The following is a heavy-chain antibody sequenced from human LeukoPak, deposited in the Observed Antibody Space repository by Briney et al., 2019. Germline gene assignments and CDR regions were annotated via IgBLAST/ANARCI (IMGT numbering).Heavy chain of an antibody. D-gene: IGHD1-26*01. CDR1: GGSFSGYY. CDR2: INHSGST. V-gene: IGHV4-34*01. J-gene: IGHJ4*02. CDR3: ARELGPNPDY. Sequence: PSETLSLTCAVYGGSFSGYYWSWIRQPPGKGLEWIGEINHSGSTNYNPSLKSRVTISVDTSKNQFSLKLSSVTAADTAVYYCARELGPNPDYWGQGTLVTVSP.